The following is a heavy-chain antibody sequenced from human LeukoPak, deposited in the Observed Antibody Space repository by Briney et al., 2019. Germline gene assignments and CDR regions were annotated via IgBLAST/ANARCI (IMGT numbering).Heavy chain of an antibody. CDR1: GGSISTGSYY. V-gene: IGHV4-39*02. CDR2: ISYSGTT. CDR3: ARSSAGVPFDY. D-gene: IGHD6-13*01. J-gene: IGHJ4*02. Sequence: SETLSLTCTVSGGSISTGSYYWGWVRQPPGKGLEYIGSISYSGTTYYDPSLKSRVTISVDTSKNHFSLNLSSVSSADTAVYYCARSSAGVPFDYWGQGTLVTVSS.